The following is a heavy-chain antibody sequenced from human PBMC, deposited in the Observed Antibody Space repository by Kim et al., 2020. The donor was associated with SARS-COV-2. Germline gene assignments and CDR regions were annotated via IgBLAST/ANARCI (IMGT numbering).Heavy chain of an antibody. D-gene: IGHD3-10*01. Sequence: EYAASGKGRFTISRDESKNSLYLQMNSPKTEDTAVYYCVRIGSLYYYGMDVWGQGTTVTVSS. CDR3: VRIGSLYYYGMDV. J-gene: IGHJ6*02. V-gene: IGHV3-72*01.